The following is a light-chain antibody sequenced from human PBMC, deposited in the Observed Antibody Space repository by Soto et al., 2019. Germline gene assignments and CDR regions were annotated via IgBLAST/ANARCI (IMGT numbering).Light chain of an antibody. V-gene: IGLV1-40*01. CDR3: QSYDSRLSAVV. J-gene: IGLJ2*01. CDR2: GNN. Sequence: QSVLTQPPSVSGAPGQRVTISCTGSTSNIGSNYDVHWYQQIPGTAPKLLIYGNNNRPSGVPDRFSGSKSATSASLAITGLQADDESDYYCQSYDSRLSAVVFGGGTKLTGL. CDR1: TSNIGSNYD.